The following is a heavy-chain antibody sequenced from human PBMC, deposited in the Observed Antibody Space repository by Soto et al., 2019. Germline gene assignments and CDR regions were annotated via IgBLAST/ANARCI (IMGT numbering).Heavy chain of an antibody. CDR2: ISPDGTTT. CDR1: GFTFSSSW. J-gene: IGHJ4*02. CDR3: ATDLGRSPGY. Sequence: GGSLRLSCAASGFTFSSSWMFWVRQAPEKGLVWISRISPDGTTTNYADSVKGRFTISRDNAKNTVYLQMTSLRAEYTAVYYCATDLGRSPGYWGQGTLVTVSS. V-gene: IGHV3-74*01.